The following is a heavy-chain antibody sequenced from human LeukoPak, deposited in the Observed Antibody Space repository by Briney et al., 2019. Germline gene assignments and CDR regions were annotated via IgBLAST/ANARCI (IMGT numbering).Heavy chain of an antibody. CDR2: IKQDGSEK. J-gene: IGHJ4*02. Sequence: GGSLRLSCAASGFTFSSYWMSSVRQAPGKWLEWVANIKQDGSEKYYVDSVKGRFTISRDNAKNSLYLQMNSLRAEDTAVYYCARAGWGSDVDYWGQGTLVTVSS. V-gene: IGHV3-7*01. D-gene: IGHD3-16*01. CDR3: ARAGWGSDVDY. CDR1: GFTFSSYW.